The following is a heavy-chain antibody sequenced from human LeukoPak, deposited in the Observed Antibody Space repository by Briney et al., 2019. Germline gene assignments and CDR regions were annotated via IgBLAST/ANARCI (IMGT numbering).Heavy chain of an antibody. D-gene: IGHD6-6*01. V-gene: IGHV1-69*13. J-gene: IGHJ6*03. Sequence: SVKVSCKASGYTFTSYGISWVRQAPGQGLEWMGGIIPIFGTANYAQKFQGRVTITADESTSTAYMELSSLRSEDTAVYYCARGSIAARGYYYYYMDVWGKGTTVTVSS. CDR2: IIPIFGTA. CDR1: GYTFTSYG. CDR3: ARGSIAARGYYYYYMDV.